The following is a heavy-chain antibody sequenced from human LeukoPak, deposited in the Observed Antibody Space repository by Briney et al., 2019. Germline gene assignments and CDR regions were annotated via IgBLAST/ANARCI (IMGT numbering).Heavy chain of an antibody. J-gene: IGHJ4*02. CDR1: GSSFTSYW. CDR2: IYPADSDT. Sequence: GASLQISCKGSGSSFTSYWIGWVRQLPGKGLEWMGVIYPADSDTTYSPSFQGQVTISADKSISTAYLQWSSLKASDTAMYYCARTLTGDFDYWGQGTLVTVSS. CDR3: ARTLTGDFDY. V-gene: IGHV5-51*01. D-gene: IGHD7-27*01.